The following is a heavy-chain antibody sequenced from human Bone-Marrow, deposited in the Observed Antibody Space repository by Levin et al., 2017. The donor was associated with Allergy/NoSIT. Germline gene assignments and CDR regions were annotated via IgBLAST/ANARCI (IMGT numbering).Heavy chain of an antibody. V-gene: IGHV3-53*01. CDR1: GFSVSGNY. Sequence: GESLKISCAASGFSVSGNYMNWVRQAPGKGLEWVAVVYSGGGTHYAASVKGRFTISRDSSKNTLSLQMNSLRAEDTALYYCARDSHLSGFDYDCDYWGQGTLVTVSS. CDR2: VYSGGGT. D-gene: IGHD5-12*01. CDR3: ARDSHLSGFDYDCDY. J-gene: IGHJ4*01.